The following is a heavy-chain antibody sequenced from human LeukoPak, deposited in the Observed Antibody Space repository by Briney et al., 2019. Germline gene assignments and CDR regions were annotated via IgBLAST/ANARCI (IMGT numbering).Heavy chain of an antibody. V-gene: IGHV4-59*01. D-gene: IGHD2-15*01. CDR2: IYYSGST. CDR1: GGSISSYY. Sequence: PSETLSLTCTVSGGSISSYYWSWIRQPPGKGLERIGYIYYSGSTNYNPSLKSRVTISVDTSKHQFSLKLSSVTAADTAVYYCARDRCSGGSCYYPNWFDPWGQGTLVTVSS. CDR3: ARDRCSGGSCYYPNWFDP. J-gene: IGHJ5*02.